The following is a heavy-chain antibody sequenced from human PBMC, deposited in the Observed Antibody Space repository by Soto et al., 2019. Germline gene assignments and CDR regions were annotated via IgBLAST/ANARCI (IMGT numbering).Heavy chain of an antibody. D-gene: IGHD5-18*01. CDR2: IYYSGST. J-gene: IGHJ4*02. CDR3: ARGRYSYGPFDY. Sequence: SETLSLTCTVSGGSISSSSYYWGWIRQPPGKGLEWIGSIYYSGSTYYNPSLKSRVTISVDTSKNQFSLKLSSVTAADTAVYYCARGRYSYGPFDYWGQGTLVTVSS. V-gene: IGHV4-39*01. CDR1: GGSISSSSYY.